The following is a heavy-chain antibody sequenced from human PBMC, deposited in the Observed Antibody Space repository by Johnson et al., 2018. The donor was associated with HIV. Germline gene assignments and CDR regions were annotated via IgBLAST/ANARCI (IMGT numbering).Heavy chain of an antibody. CDR1: VFTVSSNY. CDR3: TRDPQIVGASDDAFDI. Sequence: VQLVESGGGLVQPGGSLRLSCAASVFTVSSNYMSWVRQAPGKGLEWVSVIYSGGSTYYADSVKGRFTISRDNSKNTLFLQMNSLKTEDTAVYYCTRDPQIVGASDDAFDIWGQGTMVTVSS. V-gene: IGHV3-66*01. CDR2: IYSGGST. D-gene: IGHD1-26*01. J-gene: IGHJ3*02.